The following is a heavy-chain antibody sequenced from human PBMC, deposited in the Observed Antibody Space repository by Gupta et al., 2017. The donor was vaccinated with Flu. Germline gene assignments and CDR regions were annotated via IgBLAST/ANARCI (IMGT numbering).Heavy chain of an antibody. D-gene: IGHD3-16*01. Sequence: EVQLAESGGGLAQPGGSLRLSCDAAGFTLSSYDMSWVRQAPGRGLEWVSFISSSGVTYYGDPVRGRFTISRDNAKNSLYLQMSGLRDEDTAVYYCAIGHWAKWGQGTLVTVSS. J-gene: IGHJ4*02. CDR1: GFTLSSYD. V-gene: IGHV3-48*03. CDR3: AIGHWAK. CDR2: ISSSGVT.